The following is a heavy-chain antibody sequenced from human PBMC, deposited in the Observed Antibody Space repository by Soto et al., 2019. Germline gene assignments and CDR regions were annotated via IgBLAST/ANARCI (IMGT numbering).Heavy chain of an antibody. J-gene: IGHJ4*02. D-gene: IGHD3-22*01. CDR1: GFSFSDYY. V-gene: IGHV3-11*06. CDR3: ARARLVVQGIFDY. CDR2: ISSTATYT. Sequence: GGSLRLSCAVSGFSFSDYYMNWIRQAPGKGLEWLSYISSTATYTNYADSVRGRFTISRDSAKNSLYLDMNGLRAEDTAVYYGARARLVVQGIFDYWGQGTLVTVSS.